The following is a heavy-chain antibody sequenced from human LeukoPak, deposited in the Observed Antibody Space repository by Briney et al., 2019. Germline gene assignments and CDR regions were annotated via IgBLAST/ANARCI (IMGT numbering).Heavy chain of an antibody. CDR1: GGSFSGYY. J-gene: IGHJ1*01. Sequence: SETLSLTCAVYGGSFSGYYWSWIRQPPGKGLEWIGEINHSGSTNYNPSLKSRVTISVDTSKNQFSLKLSSVTAADTAVYYCARDQDHLLEYFQHWGQGTLVTVSS. D-gene: IGHD2-2*01. CDR2: INHSGST. CDR3: ARDQDHLLEYFQH. V-gene: IGHV4-34*01.